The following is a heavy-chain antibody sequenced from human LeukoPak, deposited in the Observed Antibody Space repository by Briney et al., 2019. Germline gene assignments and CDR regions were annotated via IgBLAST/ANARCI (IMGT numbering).Heavy chain of an antibody. CDR3: ARDYLPGEFWFAP. V-gene: IGHV1-46*01. CDR1: GYTFTSYY. CDR2: INPSGGST. D-gene: IGHD3-10*01. Sequence: ASVKVSCKASGYTFTSYYMHWVRQAPGQGLEWMGIINPSGGSTSYARKFQGRVTMTRDTSTSTVYMELSSLRSEDTAVYYCARDYLPGEFWFAPWGQEPLVTVSS. J-gene: IGHJ5*02.